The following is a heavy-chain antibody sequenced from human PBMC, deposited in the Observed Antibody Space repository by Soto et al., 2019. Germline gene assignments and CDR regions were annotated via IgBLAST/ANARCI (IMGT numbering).Heavy chain of an antibody. D-gene: IGHD1-26*01. J-gene: IGHJ3*02. CDR3: ARHGGFRTIWSPFDI. CDR2: IYYSGST. Sequence: SETLSLTCTVSGGSISSSTFYWGWIRQPPGKGLEWIASIYYSGSTYYNPSLKSRVTISVDASKNQFSLKLSSVTAADTALYYCARHGGFRTIWSPFDIWGQGTMVTVSS. CDR1: GGSISSSTFY. V-gene: IGHV4-39*01.